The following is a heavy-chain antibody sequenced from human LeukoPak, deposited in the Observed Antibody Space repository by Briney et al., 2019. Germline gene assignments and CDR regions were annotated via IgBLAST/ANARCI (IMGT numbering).Heavy chain of an antibody. V-gene: IGHV1-8*01. D-gene: IGHD6-19*01. CDR3: ARGRGSGWYAGWFDP. Sequence: ASVKVSCKASGYTFTSYDINWVRQATGQGLEWMGWMNPNSGNTGYAQKFQGRVTMTRSTSISTAYMELSSPRSEDTAVYYCARGRGSGWYAGWFDPWGQGTLVTVSS. J-gene: IGHJ5*02. CDR1: GYTFTSYD. CDR2: MNPNSGNT.